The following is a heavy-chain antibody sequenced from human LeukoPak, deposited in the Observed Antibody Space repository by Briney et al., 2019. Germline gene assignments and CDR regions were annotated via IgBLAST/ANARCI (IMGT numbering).Heavy chain of an antibody. CDR1: GYSFTTYW. CDR2: IYPGDSDT. V-gene: IGHV5-51*01. J-gene: IGHJ4*02. Sequence: GESLKISCKGSGYSFTTYWIGWVRQMPGKGLEWMGIIYPGDSDTRYSPSFQGQVTISADKSISTAYLQWSSLKASDTAMYYCARLSYYYDSSGEYFDYWGQGTLVTVSS. CDR3: ARLSYYYDSSGEYFDY. D-gene: IGHD3-22*01.